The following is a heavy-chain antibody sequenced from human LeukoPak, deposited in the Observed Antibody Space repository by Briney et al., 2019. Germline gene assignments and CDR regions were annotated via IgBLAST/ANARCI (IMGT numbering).Heavy chain of an antibody. D-gene: IGHD3-22*01. CDR2: ISAYNGNT. Sequence: ASVKVSCKASGYTFTSYGIIWVRQAPGQGLEWMGWISAYNGNTNYAQKLQGRVTMTTDTSTSTAYMELRSLRSDDAAVYYCARSPYYYDSSGYYSFDYWGQGTLVTVSS. J-gene: IGHJ4*02. CDR3: ARSPYYYDSSGYYSFDY. V-gene: IGHV1-18*01. CDR1: GYTFTSYG.